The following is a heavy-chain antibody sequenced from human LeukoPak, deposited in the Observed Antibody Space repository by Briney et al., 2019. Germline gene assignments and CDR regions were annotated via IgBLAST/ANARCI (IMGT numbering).Heavy chain of an antibody. CDR2: MNPNSGNT. CDR1: GYTSTSYD. V-gene: IGHV1-8*01. CDR3: ARQYGDHDAFDI. D-gene: IGHD4-17*01. J-gene: IGHJ3*02. Sequence: GASVKVSCEASGYTSTSYDINWVRQATGQGLEWMGWMNPNSGNTGYAQKFQGRVTITRNTSISTAYMELSSLRSEDTAVYYCARQYGDHDAFDIWGQGTMVTVSS.